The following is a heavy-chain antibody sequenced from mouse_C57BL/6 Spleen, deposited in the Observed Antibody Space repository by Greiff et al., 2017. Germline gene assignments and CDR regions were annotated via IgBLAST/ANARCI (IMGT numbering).Heavy chain of an antibody. CDR2: IYPGSGST. CDR3: ARKGCGNYGSRGYFDY. J-gene: IGHJ2*01. Sequence: QVQLQQPGAELVKPGASVKMSCKASGYTFTSYWITWVKQRPGQGLEWIGDIYPGSGSTNYTEKFNGKATMTVDTSSSTAYMQLSSLTSEDAAVYYCARKGCGNYGSRGYFDYWGQGTTLTVSS. CDR1: GYTFTSYW. V-gene: IGHV1-55*01. D-gene: IGHD1-1*01.